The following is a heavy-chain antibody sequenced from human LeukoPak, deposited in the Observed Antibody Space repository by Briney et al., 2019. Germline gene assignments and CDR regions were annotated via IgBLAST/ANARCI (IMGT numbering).Heavy chain of an antibody. CDR3: ARDRTVTAIPTYFDY. V-gene: IGHV3-11*01. CDR1: GFTFSDYY. J-gene: IGHJ4*02. CDR2: ISSSGSTI. Sequence: PGRSLRLSCAASGFTFSDYYMSWIRQAPGKGLEWVSCISSSGSTIYYADSVKGRFTISRDNAKNSLYLQMNSLRAEDTAVYYCARDRTVTAIPTYFDYWGQGTLVTVSS. D-gene: IGHD2-21*02.